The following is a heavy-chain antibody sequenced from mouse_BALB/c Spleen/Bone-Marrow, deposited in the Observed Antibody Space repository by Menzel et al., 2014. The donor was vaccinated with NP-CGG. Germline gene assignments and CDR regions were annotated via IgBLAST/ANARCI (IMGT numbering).Heavy chain of an antibody. CDR2: ISDGSSTI. J-gene: IGHJ2*01. V-gene: IGHV5-17*02. CDR1: GFTFSSFG. CDR3: ASLDVGGY. Sequence: EVQGVESGGGLVQPGGSRKLSCAASGFTFSSFGMHWVRQAPEKGLEWVAYISDGSSTIYYADTVKGRFTIFRDNPKNTLFLQMTSLRSEDTAMYYCASLDVGGYWGQGTTLTVSS.